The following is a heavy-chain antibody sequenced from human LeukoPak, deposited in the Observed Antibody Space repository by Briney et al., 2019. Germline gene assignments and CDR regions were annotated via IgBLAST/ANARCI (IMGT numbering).Heavy chain of an antibody. Sequence: GASVKVSCKASGYSFTKYAMQWVRQAPGQRLEWMGWINAGNGSPKYSQKFQGRVTISRDTSANIAYLESGSLRSEDTGIYYCARGSDPDYWGQGTLVTVSS. D-gene: IGHD3-10*01. CDR3: ARGSDPDY. V-gene: IGHV1-3*01. CDR2: INAGNGSP. J-gene: IGHJ4*02. CDR1: GYSFTKYA.